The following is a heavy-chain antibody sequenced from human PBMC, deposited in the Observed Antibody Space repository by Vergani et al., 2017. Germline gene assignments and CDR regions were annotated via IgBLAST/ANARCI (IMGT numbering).Heavy chain of an antibody. V-gene: IGHV3-23*01. D-gene: IGHD6-19*01. Sequence: EVQLLESGGNLVQPGGSLRLSCAASGFTFTNFAMTWVRQAPGEGLEWVSGISGSGGFTYYADSVKGRFTISRDNSKNTMFLQMNNLRAEDTAVYYCAKVTVAGRFDYWGQGTLVTVSS. CDR2: ISGSGGFT. J-gene: IGHJ4*02. CDR1: GFTFTNFA. CDR3: AKVTVAGRFDY.